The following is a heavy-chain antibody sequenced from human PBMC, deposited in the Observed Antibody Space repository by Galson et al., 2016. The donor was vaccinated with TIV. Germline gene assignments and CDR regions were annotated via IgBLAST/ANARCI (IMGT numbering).Heavy chain of an antibody. J-gene: IGHJ6*02. D-gene: IGHD4-17*01. Sequence: LSLTCTVSGYSISSGYYWGWIRQFPGKGLEWMGSIYYTGTTYTNPSLKSRLTLSVDTSNNPASLRLSSVTAADPAVYYCAREGSTVTMHHYFGLDVWGQGATVIVSS. CDR3: AREGSTVTMHHYFGLDV. CDR1: GYSISSGYY. V-gene: IGHV4-38-2*02. CDR2: IYYTGTT.